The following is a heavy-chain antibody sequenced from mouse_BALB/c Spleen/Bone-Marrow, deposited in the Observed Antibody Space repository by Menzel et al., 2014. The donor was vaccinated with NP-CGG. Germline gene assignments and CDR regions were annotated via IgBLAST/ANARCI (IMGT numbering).Heavy chain of an antibody. CDR2: IYPGNVNT. V-gene: IGHV1S56*01. D-gene: IGHD2-2*01. CDR1: GYTFTSYY. CDR3: ARGGWLRDAMDY. Sequence: VQLQQSGPELVKPGASVRISCKASGYTFTSYYIHWVKQRPGQGLEWIGWIYPGNVNTKYNEKFKGKATLTADKSSSTAYMQLSSLTSEDSAVYFCARGGWLRDAMDYWGQGTSVTVPS. J-gene: IGHJ4*01.